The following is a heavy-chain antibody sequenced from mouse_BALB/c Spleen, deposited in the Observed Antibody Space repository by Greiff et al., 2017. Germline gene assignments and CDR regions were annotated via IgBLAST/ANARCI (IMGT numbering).Heavy chain of an antibody. CDR2: ISYSGST. Sequence: EVQLQQSGPGLVKPSQSLSLTCTVTGYSITSDYAWNWIRQFPGNKLEWMGYISYSGSTSYNPSLKSRISITRDTSKNQFFLQLNSVTTEDTATYYCAREYGNYEYFDVWGAGTTVTVSS. CDR3: AREYGNYEYFDV. CDR1: GYSITSDYA. D-gene: IGHD2-10*02. V-gene: IGHV3-2*02. J-gene: IGHJ1*01.